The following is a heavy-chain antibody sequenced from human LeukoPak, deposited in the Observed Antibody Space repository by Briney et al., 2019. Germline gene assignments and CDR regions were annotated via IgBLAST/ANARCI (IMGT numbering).Heavy chain of an antibody. Sequence: PGGSLRLSCAASGFTFSSSSMSWVRQAPGKGLEWVSSLSSNSAYIYYADSVKGRFAISRDNAKNSLYLQTNSLRAEDTAVYYCARTLGPKYSSSWYGYWGQGTLVTVSS. V-gene: IGHV3-21*01. CDR2: LSSNSAYI. CDR3: ARTLGPKYSSSWYGY. CDR1: GFTFSSSS. D-gene: IGHD6-13*01. J-gene: IGHJ4*02.